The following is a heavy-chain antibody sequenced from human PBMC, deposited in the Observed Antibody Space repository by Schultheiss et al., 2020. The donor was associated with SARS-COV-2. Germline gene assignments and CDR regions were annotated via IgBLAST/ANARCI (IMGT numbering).Heavy chain of an antibody. J-gene: IGHJ5*02. CDR2: IRSKANSYAT. V-gene: IGHV3-73*01. CDR1: GFTFSGSA. CDR3: AKDQRLDWFDP. Sequence: GASLKISCAASGFTFSGSAIHWVRQASGKGLEWVGRIRSKANSYATAYAASVKGRFTISRDNSKNTLYLQMNSLRAEDTAVYYCAKDQRLDWFDPWGQGTLVTVSS.